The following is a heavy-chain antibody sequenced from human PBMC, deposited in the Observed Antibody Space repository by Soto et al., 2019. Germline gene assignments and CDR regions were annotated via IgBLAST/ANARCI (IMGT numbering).Heavy chain of an antibody. CDR1: GFTFSSYA. CDR2: ISGSGGST. Sequence: AGGSLRLSCAASGFTFSSYAMSWVRQAPGKGLEWVSAISGSGGSTYYADSVKGRFTISRDNSKNTLYLQMNSLRAEDTAVYYCAKVGSSWLYFDYWGQGTLVTVSS. CDR3: AKVGSSWLYFDY. V-gene: IGHV3-23*01. D-gene: IGHD6-13*01. J-gene: IGHJ4*02.